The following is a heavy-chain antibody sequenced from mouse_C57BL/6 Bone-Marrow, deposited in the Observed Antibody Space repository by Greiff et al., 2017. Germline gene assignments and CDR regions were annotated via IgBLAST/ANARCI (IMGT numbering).Heavy chain of an antibody. V-gene: IGHV3-6*01. Sequence: ESGPGLVKPSQSLSLTCSVTGYSITSGYYWNWIRQFPGNKLEWMGYISYDGSNNSNPSLKNRIPITRDTSKNQFFLKLNSVTTEYTATYYCAREGQAAYWGQGTLVTVSA. CDR3: AREGQAAY. J-gene: IGHJ3*01. CDR1: GYSITSGYY. D-gene: IGHD3-3*01. CDR2: ISYDGSN.